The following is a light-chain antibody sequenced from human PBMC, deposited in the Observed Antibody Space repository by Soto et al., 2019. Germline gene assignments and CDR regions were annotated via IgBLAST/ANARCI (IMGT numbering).Light chain of an antibody. CDR3: QQLNSYPRT. CDR1: HDISSY. CDR2: AAS. V-gene: IGKV1-9*01. Sequence: DIQLTQSPSFLSASVGDRVIITCRASHDISSYLAWYQQKPGEAPKILIYAASTLQSGVPSRFSGSRSGTEFTLTVSSLQPEDFATYYCQQLNSYPRTFGGGTKVEIK. J-gene: IGKJ4*01.